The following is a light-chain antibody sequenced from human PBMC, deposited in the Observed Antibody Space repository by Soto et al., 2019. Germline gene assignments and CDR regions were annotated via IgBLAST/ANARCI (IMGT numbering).Light chain of an antibody. Sequence: QSVLTQPPSVSGAPGQRVTISCTGGSSNIGAGSDVHWYQQLPGTAPKLLIYDNNNRPSGVPDRFSGSKSGTSASLAITGLQAEDEADYYCQSSDTSLSGYVFGTGTKLTGL. CDR3: QSSDTSLSGYV. CDR1: SSNIGAGSD. CDR2: DNN. V-gene: IGLV1-40*01. J-gene: IGLJ1*01.